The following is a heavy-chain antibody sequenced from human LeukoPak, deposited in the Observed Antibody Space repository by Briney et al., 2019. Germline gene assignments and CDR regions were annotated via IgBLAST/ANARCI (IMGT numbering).Heavy chain of an antibody. D-gene: IGHD3-10*02. J-gene: IGHJ6*04. Sequence: PGRSLRLSCAPSRFTFSTYCMHWVRQTPGKGLVWVSRINSDGSSTDYADSVKVRFTISRDNAKNTLYLKMNSLRAEDTVVYYCGEIGITMIGGVWGKGTTVTISS. V-gene: IGHV3-74*01. CDR3: GEIGITMIGGV. CDR1: RFTFSTYC. CDR2: INSDGSST.